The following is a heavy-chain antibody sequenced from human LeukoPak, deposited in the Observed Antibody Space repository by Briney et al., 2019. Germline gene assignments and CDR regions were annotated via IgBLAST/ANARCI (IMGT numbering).Heavy chain of an antibody. V-gene: IGHV4-59*01. CDR1: GGFNTHYY. J-gene: IGHJ4*02. CDR3: ARGQWLPVFDF. D-gene: IGHD3-22*01. Sequence: SETLPLTCSVSGGFNTHYYWSWIRQPPGKGLEWIGYFYHSGSTNYNPSLKSRVTISVDTSKNHFSLKLSSVTAADTAVYYCARGQWLPVFDFWGQGTLVTVSS. CDR2: FYHSGST.